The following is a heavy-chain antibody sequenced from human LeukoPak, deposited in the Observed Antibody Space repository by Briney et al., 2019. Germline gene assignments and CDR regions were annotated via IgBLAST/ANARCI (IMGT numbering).Heavy chain of an antibody. CDR2: IKQDGSEK. D-gene: IGHD2-15*01. CDR1: GFTFSSYW. Sequence: GGSLRLSCAASGFTFSSYWMSWVRQAPGKGLEWVANIKQDGSEKYYVDSVKGRFTISRDNAKNSLYLQMNSLRAEDTAVYYCATGAYCSGGSCSYYYYGMDVWGQGTTVTVSS. J-gene: IGHJ6*02. CDR3: ATGAYCSGGSCSYYYYGMDV. V-gene: IGHV3-7*01.